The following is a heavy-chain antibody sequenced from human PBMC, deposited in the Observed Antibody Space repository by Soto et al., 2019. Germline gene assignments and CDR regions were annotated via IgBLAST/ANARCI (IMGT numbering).Heavy chain of an antibody. V-gene: IGHV3-74*01. CDR2: IQPEGSTT. CDR3: ARDQDTFGMAVFDS. J-gene: IGHJ4*02. D-gene: IGHD3-16*01. CDR1: GLTLSSLR. Sequence: EVQLVESGGGLVQPGGSLRLSCVVSGLTLSSLRMHWVRQTPGKGLVWVSRIQPEGSTTNYADAVKVRFTISSDNAKNTVYLHMNSLRPEDTAMYSCARDQDTFGMAVFDSLGQGTLVTVSS.